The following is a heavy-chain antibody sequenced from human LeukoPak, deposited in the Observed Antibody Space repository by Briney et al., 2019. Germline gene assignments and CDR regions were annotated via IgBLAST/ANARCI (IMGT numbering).Heavy chain of an antibody. Sequence: PSETLSLTCTVSGGSISSSSHYWGWIRQPQGKGLEWIGSMYYSGGTYYNPSLKSRVTISIETSKNQFSLKVNSVTAADTAVYYCARLVRYCSTDTCYPFDYWGQGTLVTVSS. V-gene: IGHV4-39*01. J-gene: IGHJ4*02. D-gene: IGHD2-2*01. CDR3: ARLVRYCSTDTCYPFDY. CDR1: GGSISSSSHY. CDR2: MYYSGGT.